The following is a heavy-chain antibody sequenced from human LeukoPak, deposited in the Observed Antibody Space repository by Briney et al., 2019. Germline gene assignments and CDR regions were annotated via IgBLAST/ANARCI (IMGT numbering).Heavy chain of an antibody. D-gene: IGHD6-13*01. CDR2: IKQDGSEK. CDR1: GFTFSSYW. J-gene: IGHJ6*02. V-gene: IGHV3-7*01. Sequence: GGSLRLPCAASGFTFSSYWMSWVRQAPGKGLEWVANIKQDGSEKYYVDSVKGRFTISRDNAKNSLYLQMNSLRAEDTAVYYCARDFYSSSWYDFYYYYGMDVWGQGTTVTVSS. CDR3: ARDFYSSSWYDFYYYYGMDV.